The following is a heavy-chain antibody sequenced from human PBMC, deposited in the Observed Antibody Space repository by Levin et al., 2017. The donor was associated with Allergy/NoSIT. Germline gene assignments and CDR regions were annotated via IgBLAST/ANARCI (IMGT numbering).Heavy chain of an antibody. J-gene: IGHJ4*02. V-gene: IGHV3-21*01. CDR1: GFSFSDSS. Sequence: GGSLRLSCAASGFSFSDSSMNWVRQAPGKGLEWVSSISGTSYYKYYADSVKGRFTISRDNAENTLYLQMDSLRAEDTAVYFCTRGGVVNYGYDYWGQGTLLNVSS. CDR3: TRGGVVNYGYDY. CDR2: ISGTSYYK. D-gene: IGHD3-10*01.